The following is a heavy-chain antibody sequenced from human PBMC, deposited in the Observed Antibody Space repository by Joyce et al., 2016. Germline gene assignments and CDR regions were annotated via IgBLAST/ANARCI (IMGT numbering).Heavy chain of an antibody. D-gene: IGHD4/OR15-4a*01. J-gene: IGHJ3*02. CDR3: ARGVTTVLTGSGAFDI. CDR2: ISISGTSI. CDR1: GFIFRSYE. V-gene: IGHV3-48*03. Sequence: EVQLVESGGGLVQPGGSLRLSCEASGFIFRSYEMNWVRQAPGKWLEWVSLISISGTSIYYADSVKGRFTISRDNAKNSLFLQMNSLRAEDTAVYYCARGVTTVLTGSGAFDIWGQGALVTVSS.